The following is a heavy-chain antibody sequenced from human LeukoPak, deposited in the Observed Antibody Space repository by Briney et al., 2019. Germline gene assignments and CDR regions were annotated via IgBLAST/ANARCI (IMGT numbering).Heavy chain of an antibody. D-gene: IGHD6-6*01. J-gene: IGHJ3*02. CDR2: INPNSGGT. Sequence: ASVTVTFKASGYTLTCYYMHWLRPPPGQGLEWMGFINPNSGGTNYAQKFQDRVTMTRDTSISTAYMELSRLRSDDTAVYYCARAPRVPAPDAFDIWGQGTMVTVSS. CDR1: GYTLTCYY. CDR3: ARAPRVPAPDAFDI. V-gene: IGHV1-2*02.